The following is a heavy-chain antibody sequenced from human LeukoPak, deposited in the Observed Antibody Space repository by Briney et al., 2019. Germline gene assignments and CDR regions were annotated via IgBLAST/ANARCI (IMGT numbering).Heavy chain of an antibody. CDR2: INAYNGNT. J-gene: IGHJ4*02. CDR3: ARGPRAAADDY. D-gene: IGHD6-13*01. V-gene: IGHV1-3*01. Sequence: ASVKVSCKASGYTFINFAINWGRQAPGQRPEWMGWINAYNGNTKYSQKFQDRVTITRDTSASTAYMELTNLTSKDTAVYYCARGPRAAADDYWGQGSLVTVSS. CDR1: GYTFINFA.